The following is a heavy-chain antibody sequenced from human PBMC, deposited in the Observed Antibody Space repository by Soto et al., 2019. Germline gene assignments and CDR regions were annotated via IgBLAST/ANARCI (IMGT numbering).Heavy chain of an antibody. J-gene: IGHJ6*04. V-gene: IGHV3-74*01. CDR2: IDNAGTDS. Sequence: VQLVESGGGLVQPGGSLRLSCAASGFTLSGRSMHWVRQAPGTGLVWVSGIDNAGTDSTYADSVKGRFTSSRDNAKNMLYLQMNSLRVEDTAVYYCARGWFGPDVWGKGTTVTVSS. CDR1: GFTLSGRS. CDR3: ARGWFGPDV. D-gene: IGHD3-10*01.